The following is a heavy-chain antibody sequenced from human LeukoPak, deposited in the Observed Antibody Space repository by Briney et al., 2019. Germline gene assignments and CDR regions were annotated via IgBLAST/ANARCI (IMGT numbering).Heavy chain of an antibody. J-gene: IGHJ4*02. CDR3: AKDVPSYFDY. Sequence: GGSLRLSCAASGLTFSSNGMHWVRQAPGKGLEWVAVIWYDGSNKYYADSVKGRFTISRDNSKNTLYLQMNSLRAQDTAVYSGAKDVPSYFDYCGEGTLVTVSS. CDR2: IWYDGSNK. CDR1: GLTFSSNG. V-gene: IGHV3-33*06.